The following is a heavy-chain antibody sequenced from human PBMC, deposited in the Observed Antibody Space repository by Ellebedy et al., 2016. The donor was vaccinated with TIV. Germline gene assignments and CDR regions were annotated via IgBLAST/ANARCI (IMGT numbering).Heavy chain of an antibody. CDR3: ARGERGSGWYLDK. J-gene: IGHJ4*02. CDR2: SYPGDSDT. V-gene: IGHV5-51*01. D-gene: IGHD6-19*01. CDR1: GYSFISYW. Sequence: PGGSLRLSCKGSGYSFISYWVGPIRQLPGNGLEWMGYSYPGDSDTRYSPAFQGQVTISGDKSIRTAYLQWSSLKASDTAIYYCARGERGSGWYLDKWGQGTLVTVSS.